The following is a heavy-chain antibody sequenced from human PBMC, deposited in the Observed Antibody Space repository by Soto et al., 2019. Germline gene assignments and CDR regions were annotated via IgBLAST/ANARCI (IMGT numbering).Heavy chain of an antibody. CDR3: ARVWGGAFDI. J-gene: IGHJ3*02. V-gene: IGHV4-59*01. CDR1: GGSISSYY. Sequence: QVQLQESGPGLVTPSETLSLTCTVSGGSISSYYWSWIRQPPGKGLEWIGYIYYSGSNNYNPSLXGXVXIXXDTSKNQFSLKLSSVTAADTAGYYCARVWGGAFDIWGQGTMVTVSS. D-gene: IGHD3-10*01. CDR2: IYYSGSN.